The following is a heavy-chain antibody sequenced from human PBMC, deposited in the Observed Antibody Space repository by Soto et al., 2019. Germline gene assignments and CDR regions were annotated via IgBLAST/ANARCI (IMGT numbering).Heavy chain of an antibody. V-gene: IGHV1-3*01. CDR2: INAGNGNT. J-gene: IGHJ4*02. D-gene: IGHD3-22*01. Sequence: AAVKVSCKDSGCTFTSYAMPWVRQAPVQSLEWMGGINAGNGNTKYSQKFQGRVTITRDTSASTAYMELSSLRSEDTAVYYCARDSKDSSGYYAYDYWGQRTLVTVSS. CDR3: ARDSKDSSGYYAYDY. CDR1: GCTFTSYA.